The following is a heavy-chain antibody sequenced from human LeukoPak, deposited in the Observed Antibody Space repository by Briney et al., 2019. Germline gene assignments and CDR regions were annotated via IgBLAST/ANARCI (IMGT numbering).Heavy chain of an antibody. CDR3: ARGRAGDFDY. Sequence: PSETLSLTCTVSGGSISSYYWSWIRQPPGKGLEWIGYIHYSESTNYNPSLKSRVTISVDTSKNQFSLKLSSVTAADTAVYYCARGRAGDFDYWGQGTLVTVSS. D-gene: IGHD6-19*01. J-gene: IGHJ4*02. CDR1: GGSISSYY. CDR2: IHYSEST. V-gene: IGHV4-59*12.